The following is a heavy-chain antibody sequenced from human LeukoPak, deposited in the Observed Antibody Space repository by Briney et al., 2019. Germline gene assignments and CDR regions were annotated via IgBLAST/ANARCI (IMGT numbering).Heavy chain of an antibody. CDR2: IKSDGSST. V-gene: IGHV3-74*01. CDR3: AKRGGSGTPDY. D-gene: IGHD3-10*01. Sequence: GGSLRLSCAASGFTFSGYWMHWVRQAPGKGLVWVSRIKSDGSSTRYADSVKGRFTISRDNAKNTLYLQMNSLRAEDTAVYYCAKRGGSGTPDYWGQGTLVTVSS. J-gene: IGHJ4*02. CDR1: GFTFSGYW.